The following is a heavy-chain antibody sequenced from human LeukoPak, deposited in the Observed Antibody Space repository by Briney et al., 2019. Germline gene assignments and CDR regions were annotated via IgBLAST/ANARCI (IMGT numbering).Heavy chain of an antibody. D-gene: IGHD6-6*01. Sequence: SETLSLTCTVSGGSISSYYWSWIRQPPGKGLEWIGYIYYSGSTNYNPSLKSRVTISVDTSKNQFSLKLSSVTAADTAVYYCARTVEYSSSSKAFDYWGQGTLVTVSS. J-gene: IGHJ4*02. V-gene: IGHV4-59*01. CDR3: ARTVEYSSSSKAFDY. CDR1: GGSISSYY. CDR2: IYYSGST.